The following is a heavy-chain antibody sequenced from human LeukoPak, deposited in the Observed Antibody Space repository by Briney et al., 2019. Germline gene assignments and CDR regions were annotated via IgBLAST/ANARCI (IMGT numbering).Heavy chain of an antibody. CDR2: ISSSGSTI. D-gene: IGHD4-17*01. CDR1: GFTFSDYY. J-gene: IGHJ5*02. CDR3: ARGQHGDYSWPDNWFDP. Sequence: GGSLRLSCAASGFTFSDYYMSWIRQAPGKGLEWVSYISSSGSTIYYADSVKGRFTISRDNAMNLLYLQMNSLRAEDTAVYYCARGQHGDYSWPDNWFDPWGQGTLVTVSS. V-gene: IGHV3-11*01.